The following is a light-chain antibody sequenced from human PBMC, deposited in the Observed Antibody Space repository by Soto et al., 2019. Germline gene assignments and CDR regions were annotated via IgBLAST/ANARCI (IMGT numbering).Light chain of an antibody. CDR3: QQYGL. CDR2: GAS. V-gene: IGKV3-20*01. CDR1: QSVTSNY. J-gene: IGKJ1*01. Sequence: EIVLTQSPATLSLSPGDRATLSCRAGQSVTSNYLAWYQQKPGQAPRLLIYGASSRATGIPDRFSGSGSGTDFTLTISRLEPEDFAVYYCQQYGLFGQGTKVDIK.